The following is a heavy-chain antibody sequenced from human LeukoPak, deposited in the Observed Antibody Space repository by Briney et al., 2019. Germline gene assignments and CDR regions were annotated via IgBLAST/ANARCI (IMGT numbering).Heavy chain of an antibody. CDR3: AKAYNWNSRGWFDP. V-gene: IGHV3-23*01. D-gene: IGHD1-7*01. CDR2: ISGSGGST. CDR1: GFTFSSYA. J-gene: IGHJ5*02. Sequence: HPGGSLRLSCAASGFTFSSYAMSWVRQAPGKGLEWVSAISGSGGSTYYADSVKGRFTISRDNSKNTVYLQMNSLRAEDTAVYYCAKAYNWNSRGWFDPWGQGTLVTVSS.